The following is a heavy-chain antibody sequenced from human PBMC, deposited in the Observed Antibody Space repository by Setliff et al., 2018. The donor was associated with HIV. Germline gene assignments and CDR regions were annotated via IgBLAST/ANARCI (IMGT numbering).Heavy chain of an antibody. V-gene: IGHV4-31*03. CDR1: GGSISSGGYY. CDR3: ARAMYHYGPGSYYA. D-gene: IGHD3-10*01. J-gene: IGHJ5*02. CDR2: IYYSGST. Sequence: PSETLSLTCTVSGGSISSGGYYWSWIRQHPGKGLEWIGYIYYSGSTYYNPSLKSRVTISVDTSKNQFSLKLSSVTAEDTAVYYCARAMYHYGPGSYYAWGQGTLVTVSS.